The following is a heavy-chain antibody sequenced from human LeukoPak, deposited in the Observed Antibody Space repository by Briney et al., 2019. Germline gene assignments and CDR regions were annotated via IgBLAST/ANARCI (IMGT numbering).Heavy chain of an antibody. CDR2: IYYSGST. CDR3: ARLITVVRVPYMDV. Sequence: SETLSLTCTVSGDSISSGDYYWSWIRQPAGKGLEWIGRIYYSGSTYYNPSLKSRVTISVDTSKNQFSLKLSSVTAADTAVYYCARLITVVRVPYMDVWGKGTTVTISS. D-gene: IGHD3-10*01. V-gene: IGHV4-39*01. CDR1: GDSISSGDYY. J-gene: IGHJ6*03.